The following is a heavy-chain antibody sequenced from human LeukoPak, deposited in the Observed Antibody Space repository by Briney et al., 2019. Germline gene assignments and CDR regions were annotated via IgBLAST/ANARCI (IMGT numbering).Heavy chain of an antibody. D-gene: IGHD3-22*01. Sequence: PGGSLRLSCAASGFTFSSYGMHWVRQAPGKGLEWVAVISYDGSNKYYADSVKGRFTISRDNSKNTLYLQMNSLRAEDTAVYYCAKGYYDSSGFDYWGQGTLVTASS. J-gene: IGHJ4*02. CDR3: AKGYYDSSGFDY. V-gene: IGHV3-30*18. CDR2: ISYDGSNK. CDR1: GFTFSSYG.